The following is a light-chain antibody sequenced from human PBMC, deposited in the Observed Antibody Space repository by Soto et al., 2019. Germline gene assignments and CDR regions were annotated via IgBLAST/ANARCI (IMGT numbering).Light chain of an antibody. Sequence: EIVMTQSPATLSVSRGERATLSCRASQSVNTRLAWYQQKPGQAPRLVIYDASTRATGIPARFSGSGSGTEFTLTISSLQSEDFAVYHCQQYNNWPPEYTFGQGTKLEIK. V-gene: IGKV3D-15*01. J-gene: IGKJ2*01. CDR1: QSVNTR. CDR2: DAS. CDR3: QQYNNWPPEYT.